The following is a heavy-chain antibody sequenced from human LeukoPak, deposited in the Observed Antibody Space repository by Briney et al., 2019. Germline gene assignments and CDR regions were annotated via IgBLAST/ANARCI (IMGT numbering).Heavy chain of an antibody. CDR2: IRSKAYGGTT. CDR1: GFTFGDYG. J-gene: IGHJ3*02. D-gene: IGHD5-18*01. Sequence: GGSLRLSCTTSGFTFGDYGMSWVRQAPGKGLEWVGFIRSKAYGGTTENAASVKGRFTISRDGSKSIAYLQMNSLKAEDTAVYYCTWIQKALGGFDSWGQGTKVTVSS. V-gene: IGHV3-49*04. CDR3: TWIQKALGGFDS.